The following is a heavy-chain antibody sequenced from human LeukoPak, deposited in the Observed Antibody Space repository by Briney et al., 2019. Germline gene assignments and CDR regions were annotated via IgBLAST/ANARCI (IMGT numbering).Heavy chain of an antibody. J-gene: IGHJ4*02. D-gene: IGHD3-16*01. CDR2: IWQEGSEK. V-gene: IGHV3-7*01. CDR1: GFIFRSHW. Sequence: GGSLRLSCAASGFIFRSHWMSWVRQAPGKGLEWVANIWQEGSEKDYVDSVKGRFTISRDNAKNSLYLQMNRLRAEDTAVYYCARDQNLVSWGLDYFDYWGQGTLVTVSS. CDR3: ARDQNLVSWGLDYFDY.